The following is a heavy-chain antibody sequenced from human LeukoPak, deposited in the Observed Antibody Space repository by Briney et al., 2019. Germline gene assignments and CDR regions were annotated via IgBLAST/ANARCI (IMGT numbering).Heavy chain of an antibody. D-gene: IGHD4-11*01. CDR1: GDSISSYY. V-gene: IGHV4-59*01. Sequence: SETLSLTCTVSGDSISSYYCSWIRQPPGKGLEWIGYIYYSGSTSYNPSLKSRVTISLDTSNNQFSLKLRSVTAADTAVYYCARGHSIERYYYYYYMDVWGKGTTVTVSS. CDR2: IYYSGST. J-gene: IGHJ6*03. CDR3: ARGHSIERYYYYYYMDV.